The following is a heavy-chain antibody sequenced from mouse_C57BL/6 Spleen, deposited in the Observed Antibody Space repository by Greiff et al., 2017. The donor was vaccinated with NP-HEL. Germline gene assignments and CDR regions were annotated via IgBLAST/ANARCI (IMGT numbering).Heavy chain of an antibody. J-gene: IGHJ2*01. CDR2: IVPYDSYT. CDR1: GYTFTSYW. V-gene: IGHV1-50*01. D-gene: IGHD1-1*01. CDR3: ARGATVVATDDY. Sequence: QVQLQQPGAELVKPGASVKLSCKASGYTFTSYWMQWVKQRPGQGLEWIGEIVPYDSYTTYNQKFKGKATLTVDTSSSTAYMQLSSLTSEDSAVYYCARGATVVATDDYWGQGTTLTVSS.